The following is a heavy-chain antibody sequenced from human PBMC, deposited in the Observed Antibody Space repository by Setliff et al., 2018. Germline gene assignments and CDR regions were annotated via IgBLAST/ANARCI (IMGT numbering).Heavy chain of an antibody. CDR3: ARGQWRDPRGYYYMDV. V-gene: IGHV4-4*07. J-gene: IGHJ6*03. D-gene: IGHD6-19*01. CDR1: GGSISSYY. CDR2: IYIGGSA. Sequence: SQPLCLTCPVSGGSISSYYWSWIRQPAGKGLEWIGHIYIGGSANYNPSRKSRVTMSIDTSKNQFSLKLNSVTAADMAVYYCARGQWRDPRGYYYMDVWAKGTTVTVSS.